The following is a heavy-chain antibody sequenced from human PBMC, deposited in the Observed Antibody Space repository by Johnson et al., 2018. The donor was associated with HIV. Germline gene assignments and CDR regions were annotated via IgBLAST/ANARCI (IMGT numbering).Heavy chain of an antibody. CDR2: IQQDGSEK. V-gene: IGHV3-7*01. J-gene: IGHJ3*02. D-gene: IGHD1/OR15-1a*01. Sequence: EVQLVESGGGLVHPGGSPRLSCAASGFNFSSYWMTWVRQAPGMGLEWVANIQQDGSEKYYVDSVKGRFKISRDNAKNSLYLQMNSLRAEDTAMYYCARDRYNWNRGAFDIWGQGTMVTVSS. CDR3: ARDRYNWNRGAFDI. CDR1: GFNFSSYW.